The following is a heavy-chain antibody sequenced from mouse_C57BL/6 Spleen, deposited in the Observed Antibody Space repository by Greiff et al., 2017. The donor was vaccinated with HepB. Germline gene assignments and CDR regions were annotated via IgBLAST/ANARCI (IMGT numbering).Heavy chain of an antibody. CDR2: FYPDNGDT. D-gene: IGHD2-10*02. V-gene: IGHV1-47*01. CDR3: ARQYEDYSMDY. CDR1: GYTFSTYS. Sequence: VQLKQSGAELVKPGASVKMSCKASGYTFSTYSIEWMKQKHGKSLEWIGNFYPDNGDTKYNGKFKGKATLTVEKSSSTVYLELSRLTSDDSAVYYCARQYEDYSMDYWGQGTSVTVSS. J-gene: IGHJ4*01.